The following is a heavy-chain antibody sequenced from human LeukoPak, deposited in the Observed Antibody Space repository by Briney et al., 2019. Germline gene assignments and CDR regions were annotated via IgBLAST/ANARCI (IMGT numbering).Heavy chain of an antibody. CDR2: INHSGST. J-gene: IGHJ3*02. V-gene: IGHV4-34*01. Sequence: SETRSLTCAVYGGSFSGYYWSWIRQPPGMGLEWIGEINHSGSTNYNPSLKSRVTISVDTSKNQFSLKLSSVTAADTAVYYCARWAHAFDIWGQGTMVTVSS. CDR1: GGSFSGYY. CDR3: ARWAHAFDI.